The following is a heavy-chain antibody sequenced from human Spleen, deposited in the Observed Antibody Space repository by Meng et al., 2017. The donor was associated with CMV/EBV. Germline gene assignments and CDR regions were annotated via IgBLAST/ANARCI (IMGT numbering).Heavy chain of an antibody. CDR2: INDSGST. CDR1: GGSFSDNY. J-gene: IGHJ4*02. CDR3: AREQWLAHYYDS. V-gene: IGHV4-34*01. D-gene: IGHD6-19*01. Sequence: TCAVYGGSFSDNYWNWIRQSPGKGLEWLGQINDSGSTKYNPSLKGRVTISVDTSKNQFSLMLSSVTAADTAMYYCAREQWLAHYYDSWGQGTLVTVSS.